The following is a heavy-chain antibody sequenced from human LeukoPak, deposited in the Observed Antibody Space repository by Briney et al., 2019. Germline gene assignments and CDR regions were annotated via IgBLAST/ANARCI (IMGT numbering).Heavy chain of an antibody. V-gene: IGHV4-31*03. Sequence: TSETLSLTCTVSGGSISSGGYYWSWIRQHPGKGLEWIGYIYYSASTYYNPSLKSRVTISVDTSKNQFSLKLSSVTAADTAVYYCARRWVYDKRAFDAWGQGTMVTVSS. CDR2: IYYSAST. CDR3: ARRWVYDKRAFDA. D-gene: IGHD3-16*01. CDR1: GGSISSGGYY. J-gene: IGHJ3*01.